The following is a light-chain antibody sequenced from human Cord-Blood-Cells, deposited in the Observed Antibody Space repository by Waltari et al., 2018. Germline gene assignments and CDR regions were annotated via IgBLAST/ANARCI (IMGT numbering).Light chain of an antibody. CDR2: EVS. J-gene: IGLJ2*01. CDR1: SSDVGGYNY. CDR3: SSYAGSNNLGV. V-gene: IGLV2-8*01. Sequence: QSALTQPPSASGSPGQSVTISCTGTSSDVGGYNYVSWYQQHPGRAPKLLIYEVSKRPSAVPARFSGSKSGNTASLTGSGLQAEDEADYYCSSYAGSNNLGVFGGGTKLTVL.